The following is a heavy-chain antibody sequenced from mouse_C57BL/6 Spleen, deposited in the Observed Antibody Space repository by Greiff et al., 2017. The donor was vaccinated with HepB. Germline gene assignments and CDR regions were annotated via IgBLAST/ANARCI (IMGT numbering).Heavy chain of an antibody. CDR3: APGDYYGSSYDWYFDV. D-gene: IGHD1-1*01. J-gene: IGHJ1*03. CDR1: GYTFTSYT. CDR2: INPSSGYT. V-gene: IGHV1-4*01. Sequence: VKVVESGAELARPGASVKMSCKASGYTFTSYTMHWVKQRPGQGLEWIGYINPSSGYTKYNQKFKDKATLTADKSSSTAYMQLSSLTSEDSAVYYCAPGDYYGSSYDWYFDVWGTGTTVTVSS.